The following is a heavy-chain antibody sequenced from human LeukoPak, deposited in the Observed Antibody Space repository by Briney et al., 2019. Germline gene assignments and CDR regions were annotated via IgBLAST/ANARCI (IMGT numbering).Heavy chain of an antibody. J-gene: IGHJ4*02. V-gene: IGHV3-53*01. CDR2: IYSGGST. Sequence: GGSLRLSCAASGFTVSSNYMSWVRQAPGKGLEWVSVIYSGGSTYYADSVKGRFTISRDNSKNTLYLQMNSLRAEDTAVYYCAGMLAYCGGDCFRPTYYFDYWGQGTLVTVSS. D-gene: IGHD2-21*02. CDR3: AGMLAYCGGDCFRPTYYFDY. CDR1: GFTVSSNY.